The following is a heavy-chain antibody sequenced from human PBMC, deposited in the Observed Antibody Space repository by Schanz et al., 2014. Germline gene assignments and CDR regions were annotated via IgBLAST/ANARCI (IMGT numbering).Heavy chain of an antibody. D-gene: IGHD1-1*01. CDR3: ARDTTWRLDL. V-gene: IGHV4-61*02. CDR1: GGSIRSGTYY. CDR2: VFPNGIT. Sequence: QVQLQESGPGLVKPSQTLSLTCTVSGGSIRSGTYYWSWIRRPAGKALEWVGRVFPNGITNYNPSLKSRVAISLDTAKTQFTLTLTSLTAADTAVYYCARDTTWRLDLWGRGTLVTVSS. J-gene: IGHJ2*01.